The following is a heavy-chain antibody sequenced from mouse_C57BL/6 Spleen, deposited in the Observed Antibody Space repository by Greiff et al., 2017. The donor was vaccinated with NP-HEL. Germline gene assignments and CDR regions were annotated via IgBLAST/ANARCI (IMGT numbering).Heavy chain of an antibody. V-gene: IGHV1-61*01. CDR2: IYPSDSET. CDR3: ARSGDYDYDGAWFAY. CDR1: GYTFTSYW. Sequence: VQLQQPGAELVRPGSSVKLSCKASGYTFTSYWMDWVKQRPGQGLEWIGNIYPSDSETHYNQKFKDKATLTVDKSSSTAYMQLSSLTSEDSAVYYCARSGDYDYDGAWFAYWGQGTLVTVSA. J-gene: IGHJ3*01. D-gene: IGHD2-4*01.